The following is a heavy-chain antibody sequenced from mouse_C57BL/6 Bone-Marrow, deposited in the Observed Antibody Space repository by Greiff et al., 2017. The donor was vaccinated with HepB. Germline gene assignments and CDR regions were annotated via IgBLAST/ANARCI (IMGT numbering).Heavy chain of an antibody. CDR1: GYTFTSYW. V-gene: IGHV1-69*01. D-gene: IGHD3-2*02. J-gene: IGHJ4*01. CDR2: IDPSDSYT. Sequence: VQLQQPGAELVMPGASVKLSCKASGYTFTSYWMHWVKQRPGQGLEWIGEIDPSDSYTNYNQKFKGKSTLTVDTSSSTAYMQLSSLTAEDSAVYYCARWAAQAKVRAMDYWGQGTSVTVSS. CDR3: ARWAAQAKVRAMDY.